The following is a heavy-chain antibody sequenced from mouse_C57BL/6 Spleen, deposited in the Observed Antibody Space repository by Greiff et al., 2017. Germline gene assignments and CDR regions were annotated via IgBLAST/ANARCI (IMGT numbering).Heavy chain of an antibody. V-gene: IGHV1-61*01. D-gene: IGHD2-3*01. CDR3: ARAAQDGYSWLAY. CDR1: GYTFTSYW. Sequence: QVQLQQPGAELVRPGSSVKLSCKASGYTFTSYWMDWVKQRPGQGLEWIGNIYPSDSETHYNQKFKDKATLTVDKSSSTAYMQLSSLTSEDSAVYYCARAAQDGYSWLAYWGQGTLVTVSA. J-gene: IGHJ3*01. CDR2: IYPSDSET.